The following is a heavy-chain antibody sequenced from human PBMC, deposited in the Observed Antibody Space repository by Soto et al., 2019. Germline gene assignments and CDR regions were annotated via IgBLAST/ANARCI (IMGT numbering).Heavy chain of an antibody. CDR3: VFTMIAAPGAFDI. V-gene: IGHV1-3*01. CDR2: INAGNGNT. J-gene: IGHJ3*02. D-gene: IGHD3-22*01. Sequence: ASVKVSCKVSGYTFTSYAMHWVRQAPGQRLEWMGWINAGNGNTKYSQKFQGRVTITRDTSASTAYMELSSLRSEDTAVYYCVFTMIAAPGAFDIWGQGTMVTVSS. CDR1: GYTFTSYA.